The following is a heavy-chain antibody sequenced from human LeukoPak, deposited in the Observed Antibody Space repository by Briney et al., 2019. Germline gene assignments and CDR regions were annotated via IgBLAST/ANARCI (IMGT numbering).Heavy chain of an antibody. CDR3: ARDGKAAAEDYYYGMDV. D-gene: IGHD6-13*01. J-gene: IGHJ6*02. V-gene: IGHV3-33*01. CDR2: IWYDGSNK. CDR1: GFIFSSYG. Sequence: GGSLRLSCAAPGFIFSSYGMHWVRQAPGKGLEWVAVIWYDGSNKYYADSVKGRFTISRANSKNTLYLQMNSLRAEDTAVYYCARDGKAAAEDYYYGMDVWGQGTTVTVSS.